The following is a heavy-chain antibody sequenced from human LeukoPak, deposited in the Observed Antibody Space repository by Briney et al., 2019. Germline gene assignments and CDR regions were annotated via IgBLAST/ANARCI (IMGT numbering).Heavy chain of an antibody. D-gene: IGHD4/OR15-4a*01. CDR2: IKQDGSEK. Sequence: GGSLRLSCAASGFTFSSYWMSWVRQAPGKGLEWVANIKQDGSEKYYVDSVKGRFTISRDDAKNSLYLQMNSLRAEDTAVYYCARRAGAYSHPYDYWGQGTLVTVSS. V-gene: IGHV3-7*03. CDR1: GFTFSSYW. J-gene: IGHJ4*02. CDR3: ARRAGAYSHPYDY.